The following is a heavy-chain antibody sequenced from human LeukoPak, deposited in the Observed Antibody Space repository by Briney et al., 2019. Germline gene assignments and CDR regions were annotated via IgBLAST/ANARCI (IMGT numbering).Heavy chain of an antibody. Sequence: PSETLSLTCTVSGGSISSYYWSWIRQPPGKGLEWIGYIYYSGSTNYNPPLKSRVTISVDTSKNQFSLKLSSVTAADTAVYYCARTVPAAIAWFDPWGQGTLVTASS. D-gene: IGHD2-2*02. J-gene: IGHJ5*02. CDR1: GGSISSYY. V-gene: IGHV4-59*01. CDR3: ARTVPAAIAWFDP. CDR2: IYYSGST.